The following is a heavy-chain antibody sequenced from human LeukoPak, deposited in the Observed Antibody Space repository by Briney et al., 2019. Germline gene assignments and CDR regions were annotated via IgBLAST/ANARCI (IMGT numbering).Heavy chain of an antibody. CDR2: MYYSGST. J-gene: IGHJ6*02. V-gene: IGHV4-59*01. CDR3: ARDRWNEGFTGSLSLSRYNYRLDV. Sequence: PSETLSLTCAVSGGSISSYYWNWIRQPPGRGLEWIGYMYYSGSTNYNPSVNSRVTMSVDTSKNQFSLKLSSVTAADTAVYYCARDRWNEGFTGSLSLSRYNYRLDVWGQGTAVTVSS. CDR1: GGSISSYY. D-gene: IGHD2-15*01.